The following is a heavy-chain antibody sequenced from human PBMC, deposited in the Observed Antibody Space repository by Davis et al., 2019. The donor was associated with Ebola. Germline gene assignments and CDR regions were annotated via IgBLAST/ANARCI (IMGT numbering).Heavy chain of an antibody. V-gene: IGHV3-21*01. J-gene: IGHJ4*02. CDR3: AKVDWESVPH. CDR1: GFTFRTYS. CDR2: ISSDSDYI. Sequence: GESLKISCVASGFTFRTYSMSWVRQAPGKGLEWVSSISSDSDYIYYADSAKGRFTISRDNAKNSLYLQMNSLRAEDTAVYFCAKVDWESVPHWGQGTRVTVSS. D-gene: IGHD1-26*01.